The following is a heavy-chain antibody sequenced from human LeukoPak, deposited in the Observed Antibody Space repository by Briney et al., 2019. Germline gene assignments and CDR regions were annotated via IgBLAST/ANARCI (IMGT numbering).Heavy chain of an antibody. D-gene: IGHD2-2*01. V-gene: IGHV4-30-2*01. CDR3: ARGLGYCSNTGCGENWFDP. Sequence: PSETLSLTCTVSGGSITSGGYYWSWIRQPPGKGLEWIGYIYHSESTYYNPSLKSRVTISGDRSENQFSLKLRSVTAADTAVYYCARGLGYCSNTGCGENWFDPWGQGTLVTVSS. CDR1: GGSITSGGYY. CDR2: IYHSEST. J-gene: IGHJ5*02.